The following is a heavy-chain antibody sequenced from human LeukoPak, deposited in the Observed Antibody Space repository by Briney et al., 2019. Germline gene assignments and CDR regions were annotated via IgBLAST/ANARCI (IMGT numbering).Heavy chain of an antibody. V-gene: IGHV4-39*07. CDR2: IYYSGST. Sequence: PSETLSLTCTVSGGSISSSSYYWGWIRQPPGKGLEWIGSIYYSGSTYYNPSLKSRVTISVDTSKNQFSLKLSSVTAADTAVYYCARGNHDFWSGYGDAFDIWGQGTMVTVSS. J-gene: IGHJ3*02. CDR1: GGSISSSSYY. CDR3: ARGNHDFWSGYGDAFDI. D-gene: IGHD3-3*01.